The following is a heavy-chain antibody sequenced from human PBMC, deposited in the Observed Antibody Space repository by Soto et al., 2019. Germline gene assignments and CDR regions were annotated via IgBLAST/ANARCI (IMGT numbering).Heavy chain of an antibody. J-gene: IGHJ6*02. D-gene: IGHD1-26*01. CDR1: GGTFSSYA. V-gene: IGHV1-69*12. CDR2: IIPIFGTA. Sequence: QVQLVQSGAEVKKPGSSVKVSCKASGGTFSSYAISWVRQAPGQGLEWMGEIIPIFGTADYARKFQGRVTITADESTSTAYMELSSLRSEDTAVYYCARHPVSGSYAYYYGMDVWGQGTTVTVSS. CDR3: ARHPVSGSYAYYYGMDV.